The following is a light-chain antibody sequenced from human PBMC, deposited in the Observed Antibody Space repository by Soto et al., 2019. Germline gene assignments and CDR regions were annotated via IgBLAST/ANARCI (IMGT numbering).Light chain of an antibody. CDR3: QHYNSYS. CDR2: DAS. V-gene: IGKV1-5*01. Sequence: DIEMTQSPSTLSASVGDRVTITCRASQSFSTWLAWYQQKPGKAPKLLIFDASSLESGVPSRFSGSGSGTEFTLTISSLQPDDFATYYCQHYNSYSFGQGTKVDIK. J-gene: IGKJ1*01. CDR1: QSFSTW.